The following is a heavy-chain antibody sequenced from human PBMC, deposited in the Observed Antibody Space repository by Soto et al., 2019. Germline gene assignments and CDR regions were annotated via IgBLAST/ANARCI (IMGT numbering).Heavy chain of an antibody. CDR3: ARDAISMVRGTNNWFDP. Sequence: GGSLRLSCAASVFTFSDYAMRWVRQAPWTGLELVSAICGSAIATYYADSVKGRFTISRDNSKNTLYLQMNRLRADDTDVYYCARDAISMVRGTNNWFDPWGQGTLVTVSS. CDR2: ICGSAIAT. CDR1: VFTFSDYA. D-gene: IGHD3-10*01. J-gene: IGHJ5*02. V-gene: IGHV3-23*01.